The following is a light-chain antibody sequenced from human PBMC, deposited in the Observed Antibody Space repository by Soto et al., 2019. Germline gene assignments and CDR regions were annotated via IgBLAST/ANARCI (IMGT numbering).Light chain of an antibody. Sequence: EIGLTQSPRTLSLSPGERATLSCRASQSFSSRYLAWYQQKPGQAPRLLIYGASSRATGIPDRFSGSGSGTDFTLTISSLQSEDFAVYYCQQYNNWLSFGQGTKVDIK. CDR2: GAS. CDR1: QSFSSRY. V-gene: IGKV3-20*01. J-gene: IGKJ1*01. CDR3: QQYNNWLS.